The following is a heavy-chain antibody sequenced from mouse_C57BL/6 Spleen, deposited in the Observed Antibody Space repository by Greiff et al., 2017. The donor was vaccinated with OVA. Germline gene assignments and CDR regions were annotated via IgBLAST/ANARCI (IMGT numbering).Heavy chain of an antibody. CDR1: GFTFSDYY. D-gene: IGHD2-3*01. CDR2: ISNGGGST. J-gene: IGHJ2*01. V-gene: IGHV5-12*01. CDR3: ARQVDGYYYFDY. Sequence: DVKLVESGGGLVQPGGSLKLSCAASGFTFSDYYMYWVRQTPEKRLEWVAYISNGGGSTYYPDTVKGRFTISRDNAKNTLYLQMSRLKSEDTAMYYCARQVDGYYYFDYWGQGTTLTVSS.